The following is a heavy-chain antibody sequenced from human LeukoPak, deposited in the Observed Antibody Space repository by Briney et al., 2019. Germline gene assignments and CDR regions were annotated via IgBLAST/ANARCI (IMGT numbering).Heavy chain of an antibody. D-gene: IGHD4-17*01. Sequence: GGSLRLSCAASGFPFTTYSMNWLRHPPGKGLEWVSSISSSSNYIYYADSVKGRFTISRDNAKNALYLQMNSLRGDDTAVYYCARDQYGDYDFDYWGQGTLVTVSS. CDR2: ISSSSNYI. CDR3: ARDQYGDYDFDY. J-gene: IGHJ4*02. V-gene: IGHV3-21*01. CDR1: GFPFTTYS.